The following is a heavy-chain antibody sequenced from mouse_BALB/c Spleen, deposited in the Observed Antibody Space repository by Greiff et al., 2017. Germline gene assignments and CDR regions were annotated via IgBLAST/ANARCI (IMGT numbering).Heavy chain of an antibody. CDR3: ARGGVRRWNY. CDR2: IYPGDGDT. Sequence: QVQLKESGAELVRPGSSVKISCKASGYAFSSYWMNWVKQRPGQGLEWIGQIYPGDGDTNYNGKFKGKATLTADKSSSTAYMQLSSLTSEDSAVYFCARGGVRRWNYWGQGTTLTVSS. CDR1: GYAFSSYW. V-gene: IGHV1-80*01. J-gene: IGHJ2*01. D-gene: IGHD2-14*01.